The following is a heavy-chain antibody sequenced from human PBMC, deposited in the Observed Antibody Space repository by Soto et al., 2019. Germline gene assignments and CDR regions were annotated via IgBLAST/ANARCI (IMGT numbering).Heavy chain of an antibody. CDR3: ARDPALGGPFDY. V-gene: IGHV1-18*01. CDR1: GYTFTSYG. Sequence: QVQLVQSGAEVKKPGASVKVSCKASGYTFTSYGISWVRQAPGQGLEWMGWINAHNGNTKYAQKVQGRVTMTTDTSTSTAYMELRSLRSDATAVYYCARDPALGGPFDYWGQGTLVTVSS. J-gene: IGHJ4*02. D-gene: IGHD3-16*01. CDR2: INAHNGNT.